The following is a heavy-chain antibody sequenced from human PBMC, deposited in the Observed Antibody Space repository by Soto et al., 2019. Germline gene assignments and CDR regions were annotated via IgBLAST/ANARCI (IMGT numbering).Heavy chain of an antibody. D-gene: IGHD2-15*01. Sequence: GGSLRLSCAASGFTFSSYAMHWVRQAPGKGLEWVAVISYDGSNKYYADSVKGRFTISRDNSKNTLYLQMNSLRAEDTAVYYCARQLVVVADTALTPHLTTDYYYYYGMDVWGQGTTVTVSS. CDR3: ARQLVVVADTALTPHLTTDYYYYYGMDV. V-gene: IGHV3-30-3*01. J-gene: IGHJ6*02. CDR2: ISYDGSNK. CDR1: GFTFSSYA.